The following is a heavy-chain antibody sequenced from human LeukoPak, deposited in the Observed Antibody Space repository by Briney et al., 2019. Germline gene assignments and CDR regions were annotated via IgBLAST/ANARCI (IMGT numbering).Heavy chain of an antibody. Sequence: GGSLRLSCAASGFTFSSYGMHWVRQAPGKGLEWVAFIRYDGTDKYYVDSVKGRFTISRDNSKNTLYLQMNSLRAEDTAVYYCAMTTVTSITGYYGMDVWGQGTTVTVSS. CDR2: IRYDGTDK. D-gene: IGHD4-17*01. CDR3: AMTTVTSITGYYGMDV. CDR1: GFTFSSYG. J-gene: IGHJ6*02. V-gene: IGHV3-30*02.